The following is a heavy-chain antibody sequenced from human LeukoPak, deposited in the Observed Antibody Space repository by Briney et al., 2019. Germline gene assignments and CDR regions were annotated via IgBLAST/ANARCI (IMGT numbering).Heavy chain of an antibody. CDR1: GYTFTGYD. CDR2: MNPSTGDT. Sequence: ASVRVSCKASGYTFTGYDINWVRQAIGQGLEWMGWMNPSTGDTGYAQKFQGRVTMTRNTSVDTAFMELSDLGYEDTAVYYCTRGSLSGSSRDYWGQGTLVTVSS. CDR3: TRGSLSGSSRDY. V-gene: IGHV1-8*01. J-gene: IGHJ4*02. D-gene: IGHD1-26*01.